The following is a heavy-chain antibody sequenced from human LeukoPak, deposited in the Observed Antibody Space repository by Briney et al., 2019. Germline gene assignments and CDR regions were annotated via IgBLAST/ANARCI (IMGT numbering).Heavy chain of an antibody. J-gene: IGHJ6*02. Sequence: PGGSLRLSCAASGFTFSNAWTSWVRQAPGKGLEWVGRIKSKTDGGTTDYAAPVKGRFTISRDDSKNTLYLQMNSLKTEDTAVYYCTTGGVVVPADRTYYYYGMNVWGQGTTVTVSS. CDR2: IKSKTDGGTT. CDR3: TTGGVVVPADRTYYYYGMNV. V-gene: IGHV3-15*01. D-gene: IGHD2-2*01. CDR1: GFTFSNAW.